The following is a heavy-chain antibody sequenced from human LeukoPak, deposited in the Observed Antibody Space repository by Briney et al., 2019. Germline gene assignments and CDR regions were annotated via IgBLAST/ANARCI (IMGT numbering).Heavy chain of an antibody. CDR3: ARARSSSWYNWFDP. J-gene: IGHJ5*02. Sequence: ASVKVSCKASGYTSTSYGSSWVRQAPGQGREWRGWISAYNGKTNYAQKLQGRVTRTTDASTSTAYMELRSLRSDDTAVYYCARARSSSWYNWFDPWGQGTLVTVSS. V-gene: IGHV1-18*04. D-gene: IGHD6-13*01. CDR2: ISAYNGKT. CDR1: GYTSTSYG.